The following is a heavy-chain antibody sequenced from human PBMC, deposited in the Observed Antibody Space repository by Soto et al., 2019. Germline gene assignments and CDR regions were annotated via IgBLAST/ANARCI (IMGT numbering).Heavy chain of an antibody. Sequence: EVQLVESGGGLVQPGGSLRLSCAASGFTVSSNYMSWVRQAPGKGLEWVSVIYSGGSTYYADSVKGRFTISRDNSKNTLYLQMNSLRAEDTAVYYCARVALLHPVDAFDIWGQGTMVTVSS. CDR1: GFTVSSNY. D-gene: IGHD3-22*01. J-gene: IGHJ3*02. V-gene: IGHV3-66*01. CDR2: IYSGGST. CDR3: ARVALLHPVDAFDI.